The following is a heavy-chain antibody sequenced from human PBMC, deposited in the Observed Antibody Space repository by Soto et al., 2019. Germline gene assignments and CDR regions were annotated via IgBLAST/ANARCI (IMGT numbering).Heavy chain of an antibody. CDR3: ASGVAGPLPWFDP. Sequence: QVQLVQSGAEVKKPGASVKVSCKASGYTFTSYAMHWVRQAPGQRLEWMGWINAGNGNTKYSQKLQGRVTITRDTSASTAYMELSSLRSEDTAVYSCASGVAGPLPWFDPWGQGTLVTVSS. D-gene: IGHD6-19*01. V-gene: IGHV1-3*01. CDR1: GYTFTSYA. J-gene: IGHJ5*02. CDR2: INAGNGNT.